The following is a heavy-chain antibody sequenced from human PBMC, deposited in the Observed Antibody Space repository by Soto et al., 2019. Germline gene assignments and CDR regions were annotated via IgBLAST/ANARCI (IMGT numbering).Heavy chain of an antibody. D-gene: IGHD1-26*01. CDR2: ISSDGSVT. V-gene: IGHV3-74*01. CDR3: ASEMPSVGATAKGDY. CDR1: GFTFSTYW. J-gene: IGHJ4*02. Sequence: EVQLVESGGGLVQPGGSLRLSCAASGFTFSTYWMHWVRQAPGKWPVWVSRISSDGSVTDYAGSVKGRFTISRDNAKNTLYLQMNSLRAEDTAVYYGASEMPSVGATAKGDYWGQGTLVTVSS.